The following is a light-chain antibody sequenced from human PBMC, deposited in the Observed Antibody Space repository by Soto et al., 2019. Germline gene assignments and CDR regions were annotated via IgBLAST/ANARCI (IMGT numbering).Light chain of an antibody. Sequence: QSVLTQPPSVSGAPGQRVTISCTGSSSNIGAGYDVHWYQQLPGTDPKLLISGNSNRPSGVPDRFSGSKSGTSASLAITGLQAEDEADYYCQSYDSSLSGYVFGTETKLTVL. CDR1: SSNIGAGYD. J-gene: IGLJ1*01. V-gene: IGLV1-40*01. CDR2: GNS. CDR3: QSYDSSLSGYV.